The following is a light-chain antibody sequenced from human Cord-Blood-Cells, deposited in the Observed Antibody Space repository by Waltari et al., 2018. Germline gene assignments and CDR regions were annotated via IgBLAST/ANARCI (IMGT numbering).Light chain of an antibody. Sequence: IQMTQSPSSLSASVGDRVTITCRASQSISSYFNWYQQKPGKAPKLLIYAASSLQSGVPSRFSVSGSGADFTLTISSLQPEDFATYYCQQSYSTPFTFGPGTKVDIK. CDR1: QSISSY. J-gene: IGKJ3*01. CDR2: AAS. V-gene: IGKV1-39*01. CDR3: QQSYSTPFT.